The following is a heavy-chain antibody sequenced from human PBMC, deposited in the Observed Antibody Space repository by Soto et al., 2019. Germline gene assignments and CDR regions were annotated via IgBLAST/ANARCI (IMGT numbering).Heavy chain of an antibody. CDR3: ARERYQVISDGMDV. J-gene: IGHJ6*02. Sequence: ASVKVSCKASGYTFAGYYVHWVREAPGQGLEWMGWINPETGATSYAQKFQGRVTLSRDTSINTAYLELSSLRFDDAAVYFCARERYQVISDGMDVWGQGTTVTVSS. CDR1: GYTFAGYY. D-gene: IGHD2-2*01. V-gene: IGHV1-2*02. CDR2: INPETGAT.